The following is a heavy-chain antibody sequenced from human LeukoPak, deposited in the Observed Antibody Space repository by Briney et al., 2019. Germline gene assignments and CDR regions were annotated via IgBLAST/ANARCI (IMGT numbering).Heavy chain of an antibody. CDR2: ISSSSSYI. V-gene: IGHV3-21*01. CDR3: ARMLGGFGELLSYYGMDV. CDR1: GFTFSSYS. Sequence: GGSLRLSCAASGFTFSSYSMNWVRQAPGEGLEWVSSISSSSSYIYYADSVKGRFTISRDNAKNSLYLQMNSLRAEDTAVYYCARMLGGFGELLSYYGMDVWGQGTTVTVSS. D-gene: IGHD3-10*01. J-gene: IGHJ6*02.